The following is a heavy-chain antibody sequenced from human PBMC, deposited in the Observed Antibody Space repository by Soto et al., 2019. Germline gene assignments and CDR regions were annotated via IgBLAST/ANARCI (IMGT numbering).Heavy chain of an antibody. CDR3: ARGGGYDPFDY. V-gene: IGHV4-30-2*01. D-gene: IGHD5-12*01. CDR2: ISHLEST. CDR1: GASITYGGYS. J-gene: IGHJ4*02. Sequence: KPSETLSLTCTLSGASITYGGYSWSWIRQPPGKDLEWLGYISHLESTFYNPSFQSRLTLSIDRSKNQFSLKLASMTAADTAVYYCARGGGYDPFDYWGQGTLVTVSS.